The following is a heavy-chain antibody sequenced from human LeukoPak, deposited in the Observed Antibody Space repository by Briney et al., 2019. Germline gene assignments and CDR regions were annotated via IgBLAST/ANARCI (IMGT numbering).Heavy chain of an antibody. CDR3: AVRSPSFNAGITNWFDP. Sequence: GESLKISCKGYGYSFTSYWIGWVRQMAGKGLEWMGIIYPGDSDTRYSPSFQGQVTISADKSISTAYLQWSSLKASDTAMYYCAVRSPSFNAGITNWFDPWGQGTLVTVSS. D-gene: IGHD3-10*01. J-gene: IGHJ5*02. V-gene: IGHV5-51*01. CDR1: GYSFTSYW. CDR2: IYPGDSDT.